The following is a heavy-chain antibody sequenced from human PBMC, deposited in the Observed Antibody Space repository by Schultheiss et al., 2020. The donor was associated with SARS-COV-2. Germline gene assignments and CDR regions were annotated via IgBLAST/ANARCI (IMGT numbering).Heavy chain of an antibody. V-gene: IGHV3-48*03. CDR1: GFTFSSYE. CDR2: ISSSGSTI. J-gene: IGHJ4*02. Sequence: GGSLRLSCAASGFTFSSYEMNWVRQAPGKGLEWVSYISSSGSTIYYADSVKGRFTISRDNAKNSLYLQMNSLRAEDTAVYYCARGPSPDYGYYFDYWGQGTLVTVSS. CDR3: ARGPSPDYGYYFDY. D-gene: IGHD4-17*01.